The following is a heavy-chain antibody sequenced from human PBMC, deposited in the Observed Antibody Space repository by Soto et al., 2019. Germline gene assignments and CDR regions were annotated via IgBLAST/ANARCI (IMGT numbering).Heavy chain of an antibody. CDR3: ASQGGYDWGGYYYGMDV. V-gene: IGHV3-66*04. D-gene: IGHD5-12*01. J-gene: IGHJ6*02. Sequence: EVQLVESGGGLVQPGGSLRLSCAASGFTVSSNYMSWVRQAPGKGLEWVSVIYSGGSTYYADSVKGRFTISRDNSKNTLYLQMNSLRAEDTAVYYCASQGGYDWGGYYYGMDVWGQGTTVTVSS. CDR1: GFTVSSNY. CDR2: IYSGGST.